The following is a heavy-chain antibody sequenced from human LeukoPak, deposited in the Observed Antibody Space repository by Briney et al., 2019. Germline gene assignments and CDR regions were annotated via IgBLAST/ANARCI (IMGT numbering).Heavy chain of an antibody. CDR1: GFTFRSYA. J-gene: IGHJ4*02. V-gene: IGHV3-23*01. CDR2: ISSSGGTT. Sequence: TGGSLRLSCATSGFTFRSYAMTWVRQAPGKGLEWVSLISSSGGTTYYADSVKGRFTISRDNSKNTVYLQVNSLRAEDTAVYFCAKVPRPYCSGGSCYHFNYWGQGTLVTVSS. CDR3: AKVPRPYCSGGSCYHFNY. D-gene: IGHD2-15*01.